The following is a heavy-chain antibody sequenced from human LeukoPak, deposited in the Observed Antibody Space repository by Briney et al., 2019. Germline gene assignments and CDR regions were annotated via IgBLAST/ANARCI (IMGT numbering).Heavy chain of an antibody. J-gene: IGHJ4*02. Sequence: GGSLRLSCAASGFTVSGNYMSWVRQAPGKGLEWVSVIYSGGSTYYADSVKGRFTISRHNSKNTVYLQMNSLRAEDTAVYYCARPGTYYYDSSGYRYWGQGTLVTVSS. CDR2: IYSGGST. D-gene: IGHD3-22*01. CDR3: ARPGTYYYDSSGYRY. CDR1: GFTVSGNY. V-gene: IGHV3-53*04.